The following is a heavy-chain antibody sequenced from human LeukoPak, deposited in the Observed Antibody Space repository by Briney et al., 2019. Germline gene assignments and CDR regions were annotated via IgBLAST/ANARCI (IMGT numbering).Heavy chain of an antibody. Sequence: PSETLSLTCSVSGGSIGTTYYWGVIRQPPGKGLEWIAAIYYSGSTYYSPSLKSRVTISLDTSRNQFSLKLNSVTAADTAVYYCAKSNGYGLIDIWGQGTMVTVSS. J-gene: IGHJ3*02. D-gene: IGHD3-22*01. CDR3: AKSNGYGLIDI. V-gene: IGHV4-39*07. CDR2: IYYSGST. CDR1: GGSIGTTYY.